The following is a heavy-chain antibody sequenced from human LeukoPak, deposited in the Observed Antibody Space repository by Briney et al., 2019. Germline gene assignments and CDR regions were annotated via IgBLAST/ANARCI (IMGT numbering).Heavy chain of an antibody. D-gene: IGHD3-3*01. Sequence: TSETLSLTCTVSGGSISSSSYYWGWIRQPPGKGLEWIGSIYYSVSTYYNPSLKSRVTISVYTSTNQFSLKLSSVTAADTAVYYCARSGADYDFWSGYLSSNWFDPWGQGTLVTVSS. V-gene: IGHV4-39*01. J-gene: IGHJ5*02. CDR3: ARSGADYDFWSGYLSSNWFDP. CDR2: IYYSVST. CDR1: GGSISSSSYY.